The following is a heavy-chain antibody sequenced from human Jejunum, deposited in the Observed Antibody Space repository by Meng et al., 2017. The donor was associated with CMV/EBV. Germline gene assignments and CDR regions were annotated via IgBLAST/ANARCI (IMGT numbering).Heavy chain of an antibody. D-gene: IGHD1-26*01. Sequence: SGFTFDDYAMHWVRQAPGKDLEWVSGISWNSGSIGYADSVKGRFTISRDNAKNSLYLQMNSLRAEDTALYYCAKGRYSGSSGYFDYWGQGTPVTVSS. J-gene: IGHJ4*02. V-gene: IGHV3-9*01. CDR3: AKGRYSGSSGYFDY. CDR2: ISWNSGSI. CDR1: GFTFDDYA.